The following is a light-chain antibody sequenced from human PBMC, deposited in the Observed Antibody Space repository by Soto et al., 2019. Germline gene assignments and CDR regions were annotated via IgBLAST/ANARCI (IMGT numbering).Light chain of an antibody. J-gene: IGKJ1*01. V-gene: IGKV3-15*01. CDR1: QSVSSN. Sequence: EIVMTQSPATLSVSPGERATLSCRASQSVSSNLAWYQQKPGQAPRLLIYGASTRATGIPARFSGXXXXTXXXXTLSSLQSEDFAVYYCQQYNNWPPWTFGQGTKVEIK. CDR3: QQYNNWPPWT. CDR2: GAS.